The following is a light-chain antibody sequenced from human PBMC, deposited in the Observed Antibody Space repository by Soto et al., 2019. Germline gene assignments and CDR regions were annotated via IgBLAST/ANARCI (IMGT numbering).Light chain of an antibody. J-gene: IGLJ1*01. Sequence: QSVLTQPPSASGTPGQTATISCSGSSSNVGKNIVNWYQQVPGTAPKLLIYSTDQRPSGVPDRFSGSKSGTSASLAISGLQSEDEADYYCAAWDDGRNDLYVIGSGPKVTVL. CDR1: SSNVGKNI. CDR2: STD. V-gene: IGLV1-44*01. CDR3: AAWDDGRNDLYV.